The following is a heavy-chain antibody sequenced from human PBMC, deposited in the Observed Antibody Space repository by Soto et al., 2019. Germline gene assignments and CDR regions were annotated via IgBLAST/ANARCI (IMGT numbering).Heavy chain of an antibody. Sequence: DVQLVESGGGLVQPGGSLRLSCATSGFTFSSYWMDWVRQALGKGLEWVANIKQDGSEKYYVDSVKGRFTISRDNAKNSLYLQMNSLSAEDTAVYYCARYDLLDYWGQGTLVTVSS. CDR1: GFTFSSYW. CDR3: ARYDLLDY. CDR2: IKQDGSEK. J-gene: IGHJ4*02. D-gene: IGHD3-16*01. V-gene: IGHV3-7*01.